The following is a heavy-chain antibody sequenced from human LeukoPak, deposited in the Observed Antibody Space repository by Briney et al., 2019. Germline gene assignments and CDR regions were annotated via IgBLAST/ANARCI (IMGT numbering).Heavy chain of an antibody. D-gene: IGHD4-23*01. CDR1: GGSISSGGYY. CDR3: ARVDGGNLRAFDI. Sequence: SETLSLTCTVSGGSISSGGYYWSWIRQHPGKGLEWIGYIYYSGSTYYNPSLKSRVTISVDTSKNQFSLKLSSVTAADTAVYYCARVDGGNLRAFDIWGQGTMVTVSS. V-gene: IGHV4-31*03. J-gene: IGHJ3*02. CDR2: IYYSGST.